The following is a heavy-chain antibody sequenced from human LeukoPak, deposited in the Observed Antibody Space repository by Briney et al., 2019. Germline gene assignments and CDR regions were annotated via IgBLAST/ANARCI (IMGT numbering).Heavy chain of an antibody. CDR3: AKTKGYSYGYYFDY. CDR2: ISSNGGST. V-gene: IGHV3-64*04. Sequence: GGSLRLSCSASGFTFSSYAMHWVRQAPGKGLEYVSAISSNGGSTYYADSVKGRFTISRDNSKNTLYLQMNSLRAEDTAVYYCAKTKGYSYGYYFDYWGQGTLVTVSS. J-gene: IGHJ4*02. D-gene: IGHD5-18*01. CDR1: GFTFSSYA.